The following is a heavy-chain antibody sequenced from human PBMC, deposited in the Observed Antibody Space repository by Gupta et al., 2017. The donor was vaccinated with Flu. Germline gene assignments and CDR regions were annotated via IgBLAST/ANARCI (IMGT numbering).Heavy chain of an antibody. J-gene: IGHJ4*02. Sequence: QVQLVESGGGLVEPGGSLRLSCAASGFSFSDSYMSWIRQAPGQGLEMVSYISGGSSHIIYADSVEGRFTISRDNTKDSLYLHMIGLSAEDTAVYYCARGEYSPTPDIWGQGTLVTVSS. V-gene: IGHV3-11*05. CDR3: ARGEYSPTPDI. CDR2: ISGGSSHI. D-gene: IGHD2/OR15-2a*01. CDR1: GFSFSDSY.